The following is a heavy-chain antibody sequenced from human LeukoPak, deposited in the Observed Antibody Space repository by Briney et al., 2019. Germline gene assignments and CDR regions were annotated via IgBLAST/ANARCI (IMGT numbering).Heavy chain of an antibody. CDR3: VRSPQLDH. V-gene: IGHV4-59*01. J-gene: IGHJ5*02. CDR2: IQNSVTSY. Sequence: PSETLSLTCSVPGGSISSYYWSWVRQPPGKGLEWIGYIQNSVTSYTDNPSLQSRVTISVDTSKNQFSLRVTSVTAADTAVYYCVRSPQLDHWGQGTLLTVSS. CDR1: GGSISSYY.